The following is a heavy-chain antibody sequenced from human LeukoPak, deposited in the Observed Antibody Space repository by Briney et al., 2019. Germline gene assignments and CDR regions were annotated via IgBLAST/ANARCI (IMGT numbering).Heavy chain of an antibody. CDR1: GFTFSNAW. CDR2: IKSKTDGGTT. V-gene: IGHV3-15*01. D-gene: IGHD3-22*01. CDR3: TTNPLYYYDSSGYYYED. J-gene: IGHJ4*02. Sequence: PGGSLRLSCAASGFTFSNAWMSWVRHGPGKGLELVCRIKSKTDGGTTDYAAPVKGRFTISRDDSKNTLYLQMNSLKTEDTVVNYCTTNPLYYYDSSGYYYEDWGQGTLVTVSS.